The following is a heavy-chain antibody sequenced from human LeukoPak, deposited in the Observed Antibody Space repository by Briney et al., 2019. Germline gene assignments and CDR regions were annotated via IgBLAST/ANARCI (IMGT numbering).Heavy chain of an antibody. CDR2: IYNGDAET. CDR3: ARHVSPTNVGASPMNY. CDR1: GYNFTSYL. Sequence: GESLKISCQGSGYNFTSYLMGWVRQMPGKGLEWMGIIYNGDAETRYSPSFQGQVTISADKAISTAYLQGSSLKASDTAMYFCARHVSPTNVGASPMNYWGQGTLVTVPS. J-gene: IGHJ4*02. D-gene: IGHD1-26*01. V-gene: IGHV5-51*01.